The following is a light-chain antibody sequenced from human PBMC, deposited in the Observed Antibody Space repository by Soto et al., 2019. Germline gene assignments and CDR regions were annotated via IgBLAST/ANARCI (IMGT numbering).Light chain of an antibody. V-gene: IGKV3-15*01. CDR1: QSVSNN. J-gene: IGKJ1*01. Sequence: EIVLTQSSVTLSVSPGERATLSCRASQSVSNNLAWYQQKPGQAPRLLIHGASTRATGIPARFSGSGSGTEFTLTISSLQSEDFAIYYCQRQSNWPRTFGQGTKVEIK. CDR3: QRQSNWPRT. CDR2: GAS.